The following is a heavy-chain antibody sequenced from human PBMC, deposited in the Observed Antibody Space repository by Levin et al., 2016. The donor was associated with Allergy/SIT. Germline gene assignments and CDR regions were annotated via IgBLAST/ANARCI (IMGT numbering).Heavy chain of an antibody. CDR2: INHSGST. CDR3: ARRGGVVVAATEVYGMDV. V-gene: IGHV4-34*01. Sequence: PGKGLEWIGEINHSGSTNYNPSLKSRVTISVDTSKNQFSLKLSSVTAADTAVYYCARRGGVVVAATEVYGMDVWGQGTTVTVSS. D-gene: IGHD2-15*01. J-gene: IGHJ6*02.